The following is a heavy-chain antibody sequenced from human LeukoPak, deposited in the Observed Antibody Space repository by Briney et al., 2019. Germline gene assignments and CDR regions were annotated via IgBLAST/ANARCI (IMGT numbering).Heavy chain of an antibody. Sequence: GGSLRLSCAVSGFTFSSYGMHWVRQAPGKGLEWVALISYDGSNKYYADSVKGRFTISRDSSKNTLYLQMNSLRPEDTAVYYCARARPSMWIDYWGQGTLVTVSS. CDR2: ISYDGSNK. CDR1: GFTFSSYG. D-gene: IGHD5-12*01. V-gene: IGHV3-30*03. J-gene: IGHJ4*02. CDR3: ARARPSMWIDY.